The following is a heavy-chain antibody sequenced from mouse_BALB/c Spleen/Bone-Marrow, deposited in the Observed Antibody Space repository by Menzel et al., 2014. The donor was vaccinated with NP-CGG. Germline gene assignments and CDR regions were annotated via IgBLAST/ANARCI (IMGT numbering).Heavy chain of an antibody. V-gene: IGHV7-3*02. Sequence: EVQGVESGGGLVQPGGSLRLSCATSGFTFTDYYMSWVRQPPGKALEWLGFIRNKANGYTTEYSASVKGRFTISRDNSQSILYLQMNTLRAEDSATYYCARDINDNYNWYFDVWGAGTTVTVSS. CDR2: IRNKANGYTT. J-gene: IGHJ1*01. CDR1: GFTFTDYY. D-gene: IGHD2-1*01. CDR3: ARDINDNYNWYFDV.